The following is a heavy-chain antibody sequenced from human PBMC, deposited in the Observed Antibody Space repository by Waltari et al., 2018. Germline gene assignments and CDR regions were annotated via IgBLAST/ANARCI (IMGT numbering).Heavy chain of an antibody. CDR3: VRDDRGRYGFDV. V-gene: IGHV3-9*01. CDR1: GFTLDDYA. CDR2: ISWNSEDI. J-gene: IGHJ6*02. D-gene: IGHD1-1*01. Sequence: ERQRVESGGGLAQPGRSLSLSCAASGFTLDDYAMHWVRQAPGKGLEWVSGISWNSEDIGYGDSVEGRFTISRDNAKNSLYLQMNSLRPEDTALYYCVRDDRGRYGFDVWGQGTTVTVSS.